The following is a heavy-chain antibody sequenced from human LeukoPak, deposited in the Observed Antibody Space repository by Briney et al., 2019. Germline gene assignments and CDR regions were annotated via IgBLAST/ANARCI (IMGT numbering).Heavy chain of an antibody. J-gene: IGHJ3*02. D-gene: IGHD6-19*01. Sequence: SETLSLTCTVSGGSISSYYWSWIRQPPGKGLEWIGYIYYSGSTNYNPSLKSRVTISVDTSKNQFSLKPSSVTAAGTAVYYCARGSGSSGWYIDAFDIWGQGTMVTVSS. CDR3: ARGSGSSGWYIDAFDI. V-gene: IGHV4-59*01. CDR2: IYYSGST. CDR1: GGSISSYY.